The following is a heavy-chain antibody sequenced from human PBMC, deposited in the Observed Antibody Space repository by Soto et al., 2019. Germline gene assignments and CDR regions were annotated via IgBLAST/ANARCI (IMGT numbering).Heavy chain of an antibody. J-gene: IGHJ4*02. CDR3: AKVTHRGPIAVAGPLGS. CDR1: GSITNHH. D-gene: IGHD6-19*01. V-gene: IGHV1-46*01. Sequence: QVHLVQSGAEVKKPGASVNVSCQASGSITNHHMHWVRQAPGQGLEWMGIFNPSGLSTTYAQKFQGRVTITRYTSTSTVYMELSSLTSEDTAVYLCAKVTHRGPIAVAGPLGSWGQGTLVIVSS. CDR2: FNPSGLST.